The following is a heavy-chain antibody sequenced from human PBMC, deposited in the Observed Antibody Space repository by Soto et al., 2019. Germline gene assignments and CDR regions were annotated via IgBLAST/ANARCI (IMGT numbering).Heavy chain of an antibody. V-gene: IGHV1-2*02. CDR1: GYTFTGYY. CDR3: ARDPGGYSCDEAPRRSFWGRMDV. J-gene: IGHJ6*02. Sequence: QVQLVQSGAEVKKPGASVKVSCKASGYTFTGYYMHWVRQAPGQGLEWMGWINPNSGCTNYAQKFQGRFTMTRDTSISGADSERSRLRADDTAVYYCARDPGGYSCDEAPRRSFWGRMDVWCQGTTVTVSS. CDR2: INPNSGCT. D-gene: IGHD5-12*01.